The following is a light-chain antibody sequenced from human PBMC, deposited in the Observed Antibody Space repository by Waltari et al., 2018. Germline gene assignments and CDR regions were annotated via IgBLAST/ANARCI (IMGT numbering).Light chain of an antibody. J-gene: IGLJ1*01. CDR2: RNE. Sequence: QSVLTQPPSASGTPGQRVLISCSGSSSNIGADSVDWYQQFHGKAPKLLIYRNEHGPAGVPDRFSGSKSGTSASLALSGLQSEDEADYYCAAWDKILSAYVFGTGTKVTVL. CDR3: AAWDKILSAYV. CDR1: SSNIGADS. V-gene: IGLV1-44*01.